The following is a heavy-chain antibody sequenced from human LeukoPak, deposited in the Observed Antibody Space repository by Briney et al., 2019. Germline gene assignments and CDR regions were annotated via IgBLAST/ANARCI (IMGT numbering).Heavy chain of an antibody. J-gene: IGHJ6*03. CDR1: GYTFTGYY. CDR2: INPNSGGT. Sequence: ASVKVSCKASGYTFTGYYMHWVRHAPGQGLEWMGWINPNSGGTNYAQKFQGRVTMTRDTSTSTVYMELSSLRSEDTAVYYCARGPSITMVRGGQWYYYMDVWGKGTTVTISS. CDR3: ARGPSITMVRGGQWYYYMDV. D-gene: IGHD3-10*01. V-gene: IGHV1-2*02.